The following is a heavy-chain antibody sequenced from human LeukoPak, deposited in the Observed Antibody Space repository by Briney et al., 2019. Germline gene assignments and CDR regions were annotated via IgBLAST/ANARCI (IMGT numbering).Heavy chain of an antibody. CDR1: GFTFSIYA. CDR3: GKLYGSSTWPINY. D-gene: IGHD6-6*01. J-gene: IGHJ4*02. V-gene: IGHV3-23*01. Sequence: PGGSLRLSCAASGFTFSIYAMSWVRQAPGKGLEWVSAISGSGRDTYYTDSVKGRFTISRDNSKNTLYLQMNSLRAEDTAVYYCGKLYGSSTWPINYWGQGTLVTVSS. CDR2: ISGSGRDT.